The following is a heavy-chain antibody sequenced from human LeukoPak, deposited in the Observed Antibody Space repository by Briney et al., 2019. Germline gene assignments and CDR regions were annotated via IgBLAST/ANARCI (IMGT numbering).Heavy chain of an antibody. CDR2: IYHSGST. J-gene: IGHJ4*02. V-gene: IGHV4-30-2*01. D-gene: IGHD3-3*01. CDR1: GGSISSGGYS. Sequence: SQTPSLTCAVSGGSISSGGYSWSWIRQPPGKGLEWIGYIYHSGSTYYNPSLKSRVTISVDRSKNQFSLKLSSVTAADTAVYYCARAASWRSGLDYWGQGTLVTVSS. CDR3: ARAASWRSGLDY.